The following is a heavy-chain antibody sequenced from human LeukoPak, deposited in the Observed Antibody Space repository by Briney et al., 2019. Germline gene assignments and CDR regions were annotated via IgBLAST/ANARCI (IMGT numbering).Heavy chain of an antibody. D-gene: IGHD2-21*02. CDR1: GGSISSGGYY. V-gene: IGHV4-31*03. Sequence: SETLSLTCTVSGGSISSGGYYWSWIRQHPGKGLEWIGYIYYSGSTYYNPSLKSRVTISVDTSKNQFSLKLGSVTAADTAVYYCARGRGVTFDYWGQGTLVTVSS. J-gene: IGHJ4*02. CDR3: ARGRGVTFDY. CDR2: IYYSGST.